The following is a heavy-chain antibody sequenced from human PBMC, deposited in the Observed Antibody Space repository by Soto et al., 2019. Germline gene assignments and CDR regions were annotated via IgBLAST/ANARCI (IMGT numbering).Heavy chain of an antibody. D-gene: IGHD6-13*01. CDR1: GGSISSGDYY. CDR3: ARVYSSSWYLYYFDY. J-gene: IGHJ4*02. V-gene: IGHV4-30-4*01. Sequence: SETLSLTCTVSGGSISSGDYYWSWIRQPPGKGLEWIGYIYYSGSTYCNPSLKSRVTISVDTSKNQFSLKLSSVTAADTAVYYCARVYSSSWYLYYFDYWGQGTLVTVSS. CDR2: IYYSGST.